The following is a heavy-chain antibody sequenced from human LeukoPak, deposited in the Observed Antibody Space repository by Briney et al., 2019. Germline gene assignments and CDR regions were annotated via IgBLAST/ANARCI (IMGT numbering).Heavy chain of an antibody. Sequence: PGGSLRLSCAASGFTFSSYAMSWVRQAPGKGLEWVSGIRGGGTTDYPDSVKGRFTISRDDSKNTLYLQMNSLRAEDTAVYYCAKRDKGVRSTYFDYWGQGTLVTVSS. CDR3: AKRDKGVRSTYFDY. D-gene: IGHD2-15*01. CDR1: GFTFSSYA. J-gene: IGHJ4*02. V-gene: IGHV3-23*01. CDR2: IRGGGTT.